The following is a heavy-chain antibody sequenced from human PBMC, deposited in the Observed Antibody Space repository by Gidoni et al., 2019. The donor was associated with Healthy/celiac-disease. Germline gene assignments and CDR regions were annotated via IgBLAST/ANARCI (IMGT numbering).Heavy chain of an antibody. CDR2: MNPNSGNT. D-gene: IGHD6-13*01. CDR1: GYTFTSYD. Sequence: QVQLVQSGAEVKKPGASVKVSCKASGYTFTSYDINWVRQATGQGLEWMGWMNPNSGNTGYAQKFQGRVTMTRNTSISTAYMELSSLRSEDTAVYYCARGGIAAAVRGNWFDPWGQGTLVTVSS. CDR3: ARGGIAAAVRGNWFDP. V-gene: IGHV1-8*01. J-gene: IGHJ5*02.